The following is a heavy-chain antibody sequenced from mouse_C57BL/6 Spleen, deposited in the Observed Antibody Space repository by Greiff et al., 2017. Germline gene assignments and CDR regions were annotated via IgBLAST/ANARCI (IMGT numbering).Heavy chain of an antibody. V-gene: IGHV5-6*01. J-gene: IGHJ3*01. CDR1: GFTFSSYG. CDR2: LSSGGSYT. D-gene: IGHD2-4*01. Sequence: EVKLVESGGDLVKPGGSLKLSCAASGFTFSSYGMSWVRQTPDKRLEWVATLSSGGSYTYYPDSVKGRFTISRDNAKNTLYLQMSSLKSEDTAMYYCARPYDYALFAYWGQGTLVTVSA. CDR3: ARPYDYALFAY.